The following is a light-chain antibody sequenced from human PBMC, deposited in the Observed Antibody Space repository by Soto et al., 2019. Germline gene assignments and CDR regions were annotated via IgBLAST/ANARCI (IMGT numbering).Light chain of an antibody. CDR1: QSVSNN. V-gene: IGKV3-20*01. CDR3: QQYGRSGT. J-gene: IGKJ1*01. Sequence: IVMTQSPATLSVSPGESATLSCRASQSVSNNLTWYQQKPGQPPRLLIYATSSRATGIPDRFSGSGSGTDFTLTISRLEPEDFAVYYCQQYGRSGTFGQGTKV. CDR2: ATS.